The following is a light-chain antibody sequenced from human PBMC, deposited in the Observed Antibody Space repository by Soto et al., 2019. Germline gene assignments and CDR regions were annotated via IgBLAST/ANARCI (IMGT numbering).Light chain of an antibody. V-gene: IGLV2-23*02. CDR2: EVT. Sequence: QSVLTQPASVSGSPGQSITISCTGTSSDVGNYNLVSWYQQHPGKAPELIIYEVTKRPSGVSNRFSGSKSGNTASLTISGLQAEDEADYHCCSYAGSRTPYVFGAGTKVTVL. J-gene: IGLJ1*01. CDR3: CSYAGSRTPYV. CDR1: SSDVGNYNL.